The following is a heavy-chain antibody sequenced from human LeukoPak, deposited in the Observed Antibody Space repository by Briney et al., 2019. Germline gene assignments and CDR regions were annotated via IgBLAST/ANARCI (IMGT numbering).Heavy chain of an antibody. CDR3: ARDSLPTGDRDAFDI. J-gene: IGHJ3*02. CDR2: IWYDGSNK. V-gene: IGHV3-33*08. CDR1: GFTFSSYG. Sequence: PGGSLRLSCAASGFTFSSYGMHWVRQVPGKGLEWVAVIWYDGSNKYYADSGKGRFTISRDNSKSTLYLQMNSLRAEDTAVYYCARDSLPTGDRDAFDIWGQGTKVTVSS. D-gene: IGHD7-27*01.